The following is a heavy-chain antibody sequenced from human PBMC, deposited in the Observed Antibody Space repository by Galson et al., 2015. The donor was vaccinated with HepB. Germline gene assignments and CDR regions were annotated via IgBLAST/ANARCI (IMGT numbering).Heavy chain of an antibody. V-gene: IGHV3-53*01. CDR1: GFTVSSNY. J-gene: IGHJ6*02. Sequence: SLRLSCAASGFTVSSNYMSWVRQAPGKGLEWVSVIYSGGSTYYADSVKGRFTISRDNSKNTLYLQMNSLRAEDTAVYYCARDSQWRLAWYYGMDVWGQGTTVTVSS. CDR2: IYSGGST. D-gene: IGHD3-3*02. CDR3: ARDSQWRLAWYYGMDV.